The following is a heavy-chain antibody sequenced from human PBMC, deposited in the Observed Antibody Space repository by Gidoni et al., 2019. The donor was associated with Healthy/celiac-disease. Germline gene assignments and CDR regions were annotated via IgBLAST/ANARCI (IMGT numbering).Heavy chain of an antibody. CDR3: ASSQPNYYDSSGYGAFDI. D-gene: IGHD3-22*01. CDR2: IKQDGSEK. J-gene: IGHJ3*02. CDR1: GFTFSSSW. Sequence: EVQLVESGGGLVQPGGSLRLSCAASGFTFSSSWLSWVRQAPGKGLEWVANIKQDGSEKYYVDSVKGRFTISRDNAKNSLYLQMNSLRAEDTAVYYCASSQPNYYDSSGYGAFDIWGQGTMVTVSS. V-gene: IGHV3-7*03.